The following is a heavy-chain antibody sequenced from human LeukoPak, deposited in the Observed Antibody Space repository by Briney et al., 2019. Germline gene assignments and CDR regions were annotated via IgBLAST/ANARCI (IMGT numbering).Heavy chain of an antibody. Sequence: SETLSLTCAVYGGSFTDYHWSWIRQSPGGRLEWIGEINYTGRTHYKPSLKSRATISIDMSKNQVSLKMTSMAAADTAIYYCARDAIDSNYFDFWGQGTLVTVSS. CDR1: GGSFTDYH. D-gene: IGHD4-11*01. CDR3: ARDAIDSNYFDF. J-gene: IGHJ4*02. CDR2: INYTGRT. V-gene: IGHV4-34*01.